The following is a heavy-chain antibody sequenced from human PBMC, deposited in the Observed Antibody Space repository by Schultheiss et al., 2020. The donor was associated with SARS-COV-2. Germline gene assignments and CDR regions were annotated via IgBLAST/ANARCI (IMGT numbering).Heavy chain of an antibody. J-gene: IGHJ3*02. V-gene: IGHV3-23*01. CDR2: ISGSGGST. D-gene: IGHD3-22*01. CDR1: GFTFSSYA. CDR3: AKGVGWITMIVVGDAFDI. Sequence: GGSLRLSCAASGFTFSSYAMSWVRQAPGKGLEWVSAISGSGGSTYYADSVKGRFTISRDNSKNTLYLQMNSLRAEDTAVYYCAKGVGWITMIVVGDAFDIWGEGTTVTVSS.